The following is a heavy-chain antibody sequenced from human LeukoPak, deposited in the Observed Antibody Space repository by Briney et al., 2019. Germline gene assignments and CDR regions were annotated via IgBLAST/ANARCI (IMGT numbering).Heavy chain of an antibody. D-gene: IGHD6-19*01. CDR2: IYYSGST. J-gene: IGHJ4*02. CDR1: GGSISSYY. CDR3: ARDPVAGTGDNFDY. Sequence: PSETLSLTCTVSGGSISSYYWSWIRQPPGKGLEWIGYIYYSGSTNYNPSLKSRVTISVDTSKNQFSLKLSSVTAADTAVYYCARDPVAGTGDNFDYWGQGTLVTVSS. V-gene: IGHV4-59*12.